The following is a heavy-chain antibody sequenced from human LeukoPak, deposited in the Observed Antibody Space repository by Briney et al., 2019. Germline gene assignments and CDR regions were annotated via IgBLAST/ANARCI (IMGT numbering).Heavy chain of an antibody. CDR1: GGTFSSYA. CDR3: GSSEVAAQNPYYYYYMDV. D-gene: IGHD6-6*01. V-gene: IGHV1-69*04. J-gene: IGHJ6*03. Sequence: ASVKVSCKASGGTFSSYAISWVRQAPGQGLEWMGRIIPILGIANYAQKFQGRVTITADKSTSTAYMELSSLRSEDTAVYYCGSSEVAAQNPYYYYYMDVWGKGTTVTVSS. CDR2: IIPILGIA.